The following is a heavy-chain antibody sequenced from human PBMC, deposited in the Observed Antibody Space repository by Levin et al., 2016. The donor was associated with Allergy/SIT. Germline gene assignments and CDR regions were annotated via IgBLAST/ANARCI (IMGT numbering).Heavy chain of an antibody. J-gene: IGHJ6*02. D-gene: IGHD2-2*01. V-gene: IGHV3-30-3*01. CDR3: ARDPSSVVVPAAITYGMDV. CDR2: ISYDGSNK. Sequence: GESLKISCAASGFTFSSYAMHWVRQAPGKGLEWVAVISYDGSNKYYADSVKGRFTISRDNSKNTLYLQMNSLRAEDTAVYYCARDPSSVVVPAAITYGMDVWGQGTTVTVSS. CDR1: GFTFSSYA.